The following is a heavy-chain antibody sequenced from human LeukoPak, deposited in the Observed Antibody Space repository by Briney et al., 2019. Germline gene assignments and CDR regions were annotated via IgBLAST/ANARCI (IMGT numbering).Heavy chain of an antibody. V-gene: IGHV1-69*06. D-gene: IGHD2-15*01. CDR2: IIPIFDTA. J-gene: IGHJ4*02. CDR3: ARDCSGGSCYYSY. Sequence: NVSCKASGGTFSSYAISWVRQAPGQGIEWMGGIIPIFDTANYAQKIQGRVTITADTSTSTAYMELSSLRSEDTAVYYCARDCSGGSCYYSYWGQGTLVTVSS. CDR1: GGTFSSYA.